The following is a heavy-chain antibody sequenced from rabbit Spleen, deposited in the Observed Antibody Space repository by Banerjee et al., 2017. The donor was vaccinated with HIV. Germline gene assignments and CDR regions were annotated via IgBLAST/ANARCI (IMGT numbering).Heavy chain of an antibody. V-gene: IGHV1S40*01. J-gene: IGHJ6*01. CDR2: IAGGSSGFT. CDR3: ARDSGSSFSSYGMDL. CDR1: GFDFSDLFF. D-gene: IGHD8-1*01. Sequence: QSLEESGGDLVKPGASLTLTCTASGFDFSDLFFICWVRQAPGKGLEWISCIAGGSSGFTYSATWAKGRFTISKTSSTTVTLQMTSLTVADTATYFCARDSGSSFSSYGMDLWGPGTLVTVS.